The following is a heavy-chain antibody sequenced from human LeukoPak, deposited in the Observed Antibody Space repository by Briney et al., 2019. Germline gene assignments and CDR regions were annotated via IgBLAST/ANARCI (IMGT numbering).Heavy chain of an antibody. CDR3: ARGSTYYDSSGQVPFDY. J-gene: IGHJ4*02. D-gene: IGHD3-22*01. CDR2: ISSSSSTI. Sequence: GGSLRLSCAASGFTFSTYSMNWVRQAPGKGLEWVSYISSSSSTIYYADSVEGRFTISRDNAKNSLYLQMNSLRAEDTAVYYCARGSTYYDSSGQVPFDYWGQGTLVTVSS. V-gene: IGHV3-48*01. CDR1: GFTFSTYS.